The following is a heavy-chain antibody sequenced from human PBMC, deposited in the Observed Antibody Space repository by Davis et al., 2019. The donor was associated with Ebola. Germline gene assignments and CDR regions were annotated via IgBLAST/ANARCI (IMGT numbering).Heavy chain of an antibody. J-gene: IGHJ4*02. CDR1: GFTFSSYA. CDR2: ISYDGSNK. V-gene: IGHV3-30-3*01. D-gene: IGHD3-3*01. CDR3: AKDLYAGVVTGPFDY. Sequence: PGGSLRLSCAASGFTFSSYAMHWVRQAPGKGLEWVAVISYDGSNKYYADSVKGRFTISRDNSKNTLYLQMNSLRAEDTAVYYCAKDLYAGVVTGPFDYWGQGTLVTVSS.